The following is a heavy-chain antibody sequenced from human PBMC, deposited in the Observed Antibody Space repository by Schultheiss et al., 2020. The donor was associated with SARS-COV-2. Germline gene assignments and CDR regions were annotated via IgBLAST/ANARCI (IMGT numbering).Heavy chain of an antibody. J-gene: IGHJ3*02. CDR2: IKSKTDGGTT. Sequence: GGSLRLSCAASGFTFSNAWMSWVRQAPGKGLEWVGRIKSKTDGGTTDYAAPVKGRFTISRDDSKNTLYLQMNSLKTEDTAVYYCTTDGYDSSDGAFDIWGQGTMVTVSS. CDR3: TTDGYDSSDGAFDI. D-gene: IGHD3-22*01. CDR1: GFTFSNAW. V-gene: IGHV3-15*01.